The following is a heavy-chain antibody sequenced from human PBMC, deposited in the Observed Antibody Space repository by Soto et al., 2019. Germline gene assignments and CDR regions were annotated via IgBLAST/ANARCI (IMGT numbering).Heavy chain of an antibody. CDR3: ARGRSSWYWFDY. Sequence: QVQLQESGPGLVKPSGTLSLTFAFSVGSISSSNWWSGVRQPPGNGLEWIGEIYNSGSTNYNPSPKSRVTISVDKSKNQFYLKLSSVTAADTAVYHCARGRSSWYWFDYWGQGTLVTVSS. CDR1: VGSISSSNW. D-gene: IGHD6-13*01. J-gene: IGHJ4*02. CDR2: IYNSGST. V-gene: IGHV4-4*02.